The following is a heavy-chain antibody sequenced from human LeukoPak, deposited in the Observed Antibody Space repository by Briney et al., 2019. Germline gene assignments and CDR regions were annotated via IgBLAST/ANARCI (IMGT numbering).Heavy chain of an antibody. D-gene: IGHD5-24*01. CDR2: IYYSGST. J-gene: IGHJ4*02. Sequence: SETLSLTCAVYGGSFSGYYWSWIRQPPGKGLEWIGYIYYSGSTNYNPSLKSRVTISVDTSKNQFSLKLSSVTAADTAVYYCASVRRDGYMGVDYWGQGTLVTVSS. CDR1: GGSFSGYY. CDR3: ASVRRDGYMGVDY. V-gene: IGHV4-59*01.